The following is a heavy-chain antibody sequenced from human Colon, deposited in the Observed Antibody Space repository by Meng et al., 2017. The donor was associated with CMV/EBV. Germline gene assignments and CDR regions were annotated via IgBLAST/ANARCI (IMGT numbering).Heavy chain of an antibody. CDR1: GFTFTDYS. Sequence: GGSLRLSGAASGFTFTDYSLNWVRQAPGKGLEWVSSISSRSTYISYGDSVKGRFTVSRDDAKNSLYLQMDSLRAEDTAVYYCARAPGNYLSPYYFDFWGQGTLVTVSS. D-gene: IGHD1-14*01. CDR3: ARAPGNYLSPYYFDF. J-gene: IGHJ4*02. V-gene: IGHV3-21*01. CDR2: ISSRSTYI.